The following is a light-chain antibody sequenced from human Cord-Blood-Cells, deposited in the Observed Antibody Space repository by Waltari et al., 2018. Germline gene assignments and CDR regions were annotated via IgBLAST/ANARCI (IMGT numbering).Light chain of an antibody. V-gene: IGLV2-14*03. CDR1: RSAVGGYTY. CDR2: DVS. CDR3: SSYTSSSTRV. Sequence: QSALTQPASVSGSPGQSITIPCTGTRSAVGGYTYVSWYQQHPGKAPKLMIYDVSNRPSGVSNRFSGSKSGNTASLTISGLQAEDEADYYCSSYTSSSTRVFGGGTKLTVL. J-gene: IGLJ3*02.